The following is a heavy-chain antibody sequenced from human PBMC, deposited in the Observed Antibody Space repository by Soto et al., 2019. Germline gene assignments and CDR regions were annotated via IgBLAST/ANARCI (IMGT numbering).Heavy chain of an antibody. D-gene: IGHD2-2*01. Sequence: QMQLVQSGAEVKKPGSSVKVSCKASGGTFSSYAISWVRQAPRQGLEWMGGIIPIFGTANYAQKFQGRVTITADESTSTAYMELSSLRSEDTAVYYCARHLGYCSSTSCYVSHFDYWGQGTLVTVSS. V-gene: IGHV1-69*01. CDR2: IIPIFGTA. CDR3: ARHLGYCSSTSCYVSHFDY. CDR1: GGTFSSYA. J-gene: IGHJ4*02.